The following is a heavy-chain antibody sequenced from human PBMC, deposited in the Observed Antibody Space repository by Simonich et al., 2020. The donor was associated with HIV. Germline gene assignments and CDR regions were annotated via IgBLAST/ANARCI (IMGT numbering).Heavy chain of an antibody. CDR3: ATPSLAATAFDY. CDR1: GYTCTDYN. CDR2: VDPEDGEA. V-gene: IGHV1-69-2*01. J-gene: IGHJ4*02. Sequence: EVQLVQSGAEVKKPGATVKISCKVSGYTCTDYNIHWVQQAPGKGLEWMGLVDPEDGEAVFAEKFQDRVTITADTSTDTAYMELSGLRSEDTAVYYCATPSLAATAFDYWGQGTLVTVSS. D-gene: IGHD2-15*01.